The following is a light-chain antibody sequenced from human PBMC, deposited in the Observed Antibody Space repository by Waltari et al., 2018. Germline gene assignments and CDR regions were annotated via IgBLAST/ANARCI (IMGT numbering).Light chain of an antibody. J-gene: IGKJ1*01. CDR2: WAS. V-gene: IGKV4-1*01. Sequence: DIVMTQSPDSLAVSLGERATIHCNSSQSVLYNSNDKNYLAWYQQKPGQPPKLLIYWASTREAGVPDRFSGRGSGTDFTLTISSLQAEDVAVYYCQQYYRSRTFGQGTKVEIK. CDR1: QSVLYNSNDKNY. CDR3: QQYYRSRT.